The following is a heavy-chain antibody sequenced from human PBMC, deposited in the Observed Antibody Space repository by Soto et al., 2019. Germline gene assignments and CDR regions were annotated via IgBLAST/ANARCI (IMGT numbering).Heavy chain of an antibody. Sequence: FLRLSCAASGFTFSSYAMHWVRQAPGKGLEGVAVISYDGSNKYYADSVKGRFTISRDNSKNTLYLQMNSLRAEDTAVYYCARALRIAARPRVYHGMDVWGQGTTVTVSS. V-gene: IGHV3-30-3*01. CDR1: GFTFSSYA. D-gene: IGHD6-6*01. J-gene: IGHJ6*02. CDR3: ARALRIAARPRVYHGMDV. CDR2: ISYDGSNK.